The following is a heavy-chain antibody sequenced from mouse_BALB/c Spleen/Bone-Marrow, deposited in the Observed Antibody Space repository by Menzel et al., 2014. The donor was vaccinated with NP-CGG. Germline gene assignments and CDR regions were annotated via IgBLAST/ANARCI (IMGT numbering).Heavy chain of an antibody. V-gene: IGHV1-69*02. CDR1: GYTFTSYW. Sequence: QVQLQQPGAELVRPGASVKLSCKASGYTFTSYWINWVKQRPGQGLEWIGNIYPPDSYTNYNQKFKDKATLTVDKSSSTAYMQLSSPTSEDSAVYYCTRRGTGNAMDYWGQGTSVTVSS. CDR3: TRRGTGNAMDY. D-gene: IGHD3-3*01. J-gene: IGHJ4*01. CDR2: IYPPDSYT.